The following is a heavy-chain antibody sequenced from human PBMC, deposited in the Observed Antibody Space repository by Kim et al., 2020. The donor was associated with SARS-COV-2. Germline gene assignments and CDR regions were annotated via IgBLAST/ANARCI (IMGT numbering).Heavy chain of an antibody. D-gene: IGHD5-12*01. Sequence: DADPGSGRFAISRDSSQNTLYLQMNSLTAEDTGVYYCARDHLDGYNIWGQGTLVTVSS. CDR3: ARDHLDGYNI. V-gene: IGHV3-23*01. J-gene: IGHJ4*02.